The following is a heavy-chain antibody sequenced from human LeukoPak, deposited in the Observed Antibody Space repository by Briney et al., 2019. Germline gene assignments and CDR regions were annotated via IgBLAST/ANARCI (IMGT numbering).Heavy chain of an antibody. J-gene: IGHJ4*02. CDR3: ARVGARGYNYADAHDS. CDR1: GGSISNGEHY. CDR2: IYYSGNT. D-gene: IGHD5-18*01. V-gene: IGHV4-30-4*08. Sequence: PSETLSLTCTVSGGSISNGEHYWSWIRQPPGKGLEWIGYIYYSGNTYYNPSLKSRVTISVDTSKTQFSPKLSSVTAADTAVYYCARVGARGYNYADAHDSWGQGTLVTVSS.